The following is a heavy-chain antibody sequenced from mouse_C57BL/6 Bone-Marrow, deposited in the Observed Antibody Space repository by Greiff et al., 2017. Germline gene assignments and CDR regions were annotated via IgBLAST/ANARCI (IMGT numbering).Heavy chain of an antibody. CDR3: ASDGYYVTFLFAY. V-gene: IGHV1-7*01. Sequence: QVQLKESGAELAKPGASVKLSCKASGYTFTSYWMHWVKQRPGQGLEWIGYINPSSGYTKYNQKFKDKATLTADKSSSTAYMQLSSLTSEDSAVYYCASDGYYVTFLFAYWGQGTLVTVSA. CDR2: INPSSGYT. D-gene: IGHD2-3*01. CDR1: GYTFTSYW. J-gene: IGHJ3*01.